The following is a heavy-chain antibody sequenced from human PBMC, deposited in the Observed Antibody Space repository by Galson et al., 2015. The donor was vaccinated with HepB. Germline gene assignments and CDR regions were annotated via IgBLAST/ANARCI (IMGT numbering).Heavy chain of an antibody. CDR2: IWHDGSNE. D-gene: IGHD6-6*01. V-gene: IGHV3-33*06. CDR1: GFAFSSYG. Sequence: SLRLSCAASGFAFSSYGMNWVRQAPGKGLEWVAVIWHDGSNEDYVDSVKGRFTMSRDNSKNTLYLQMNSLRAEDTALYYCAKERIVARRAPFDSWGQGTLVTVSS. CDR3: AKERIVARRAPFDS. J-gene: IGHJ4*02.